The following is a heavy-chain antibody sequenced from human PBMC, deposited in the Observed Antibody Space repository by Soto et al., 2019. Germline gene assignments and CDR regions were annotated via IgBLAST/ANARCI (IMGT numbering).Heavy chain of an antibody. CDR3: AAEKDDSTSYGCYGMDV. J-gene: IGHJ6*02. CDR1: GFTFTSSA. V-gene: IGHV1-58*02. D-gene: IGHD3-22*01. CDR2: IVVVSGNT. Sequence: ASVKVSCKASGFTFTSSAMQWVRQARGQRLEWIGWIVVVSGNTNYAQKFQERVTITKDMSTSTAYMELSSLRSEIKAVENCAAEKDDSTSYGCYGMDVWGQGTTVTVSS.